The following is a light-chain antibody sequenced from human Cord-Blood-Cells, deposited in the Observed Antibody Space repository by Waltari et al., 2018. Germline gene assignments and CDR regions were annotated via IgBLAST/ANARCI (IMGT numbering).Light chain of an antibody. Sequence: QSALTQPRSVSGSPGPSVTISCTGPSSDVGGYNYVSWYPQHPGKAPKLMIYDVSKRPSGVPDRFSGSKSGNTASLTISGLQAEDEADYYCCSYAGSYTYVVFGGGTKLTVL. CDR3: CSYAGSYTYVV. CDR2: DVS. CDR1: SSDVGGYNY. V-gene: IGLV2-11*01. J-gene: IGLJ2*01.